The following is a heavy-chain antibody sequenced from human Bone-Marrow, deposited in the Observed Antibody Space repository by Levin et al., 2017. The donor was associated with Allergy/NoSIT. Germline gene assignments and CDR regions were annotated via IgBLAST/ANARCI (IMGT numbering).Heavy chain of an antibody. CDR2: ISYDGSNK. V-gene: IGHV3-30*04. D-gene: IGHD4-17*01. Sequence: GGSLRLSCAASGFTFSSYAMHWVRQAPGKGLEWVAVISYDGSNKYYADSVKGRFTISRDNSKNTLYLQMNSLRAEDTAVYYCARDRIDPVTRWFNYYYGMDGWGQGTTVTVSS. J-gene: IGHJ6*02. CDR3: ARDRIDPVTRWFNYYYGMDG. CDR1: GFTFSSYA.